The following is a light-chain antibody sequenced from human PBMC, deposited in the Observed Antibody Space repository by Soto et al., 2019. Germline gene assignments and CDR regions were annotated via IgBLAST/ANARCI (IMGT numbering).Light chain of an antibody. Sequence: QSALTQPRSVSGSPGQSVTISCTGTSSDVGGYNCVSWYQQHPGKAPKLMIYEVNNRPSGVSNRFSGSKSGNTASLTISGLQAEDEADYYCSSYTSSSTLYVFGTGTKLTVL. CDR3: SSYTSSSTLYV. CDR1: SSDVGGYNC. J-gene: IGLJ1*01. CDR2: EVN. V-gene: IGLV2-14*01.